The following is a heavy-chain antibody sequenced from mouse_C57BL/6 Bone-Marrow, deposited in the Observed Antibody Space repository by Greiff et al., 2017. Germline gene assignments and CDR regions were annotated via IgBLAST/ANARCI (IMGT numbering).Heavy chain of an antibody. CDR2: IDPSESCT. Sequence: QVQLQQPGAELVMPGASVKLSCKASGYTFTSYWMHWVKQRPGQGLEWIGEIDPSESCTNYNQKFKGKSTLTVDKSSSTASMQLSSLTSEDSAVYYCARGWFPFAYWGQGTLVTVSA. CDR3: ARGWFPFAY. CDR1: GYTFTSYW. D-gene: IGHD2-2*01. V-gene: IGHV1-69*01. J-gene: IGHJ3*01.